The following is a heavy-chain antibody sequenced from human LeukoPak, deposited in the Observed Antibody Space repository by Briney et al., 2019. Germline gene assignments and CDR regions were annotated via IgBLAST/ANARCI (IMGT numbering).Heavy chain of an antibody. CDR3: ARNYAFDV. V-gene: IGHV5-51*01. CDR1: GYSFTSYW. CDR2: IYPGDSDT. Sequence: GESLKISCKGSGYSFTSYWIGWVRQMPGKGLEWMGIIYPGDSDTTYSPSFQGQVTISADRSTNTVYLQWSSLKASDTAMYYCARNYAFDVWGQGTMVTVSS. J-gene: IGHJ3*01.